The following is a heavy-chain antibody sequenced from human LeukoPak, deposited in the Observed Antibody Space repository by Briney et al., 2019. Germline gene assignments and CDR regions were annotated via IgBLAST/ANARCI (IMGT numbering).Heavy chain of an antibody. CDR3: ARDSSSGWYSFDY. D-gene: IGHD6-19*01. J-gene: IGHJ4*02. CDR1: GFTSSSYS. V-gene: IGHV3-21*01. Sequence: GGSLRLSCAASGFTSSSYSMNWVRQAPGKGLEWVSSISSSSSYIYYADSVKGRFTISRDNAKNSLYLQMNSLRAEDTAVYYCARDSSSGWYSFDYWGQGTLVTVSP. CDR2: ISSSSSYI.